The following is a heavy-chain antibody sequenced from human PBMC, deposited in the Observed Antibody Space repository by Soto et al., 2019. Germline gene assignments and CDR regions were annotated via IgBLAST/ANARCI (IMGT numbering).Heavy chain of an antibody. V-gene: IGHV4-34*01. CDR2: INHSGST. CDR1: GGSFSGYY. D-gene: IGHD2-2*01. CDR3: AGLTSNIVVVPAAVKDYYYYGMDV. J-gene: IGHJ6*02. Sequence: SETLSLTCAVYGGSFSGYYWSWIRQPPGKGLEWIGEINHSGSTNYNPSLKSRVTISVDTSKNQFSLKLSSVTAADTAASYCAGLTSNIVVVPAAVKDYYYYGMDVWGQGTTVTVSS.